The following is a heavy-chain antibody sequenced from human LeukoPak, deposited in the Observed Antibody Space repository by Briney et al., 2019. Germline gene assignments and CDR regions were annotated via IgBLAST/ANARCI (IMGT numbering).Heavy chain of an antibody. CDR2: IMPILGIA. V-gene: IGHV1-69*04. CDR1: GGTFSSYA. Sequence: ASVKVSCKASGGTFSSYAISWVRQAPGQGLEWMGRIMPILGIANYAQKFQGRVTITADKSTSTAYMELSSLRSEDTAVCYCARASFEWFGELLYVVTYYGMDVWGQGTTVTVSS. J-gene: IGHJ6*02. CDR3: ARASFEWFGELLYVVTYYGMDV. D-gene: IGHD3-10*01.